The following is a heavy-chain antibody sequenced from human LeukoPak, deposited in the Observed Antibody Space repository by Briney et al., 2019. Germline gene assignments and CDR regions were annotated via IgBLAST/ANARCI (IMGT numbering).Heavy chain of an antibody. D-gene: IGHD3-10*01. Sequence: PGGSLRLSCAASGFTFSDYYMSWIRQAPGKGLEWISYISSSSNTIYYADSVKGRFTISRDNAKNSLYLQMNSLRAEDTAVYYCARDPITMVRGVMGDYWGQGTLVTVSS. CDR3: ARDPITMVRGVMGDY. CDR1: GFTFSDYY. CDR2: ISSSSNTI. V-gene: IGHV3-11*04. J-gene: IGHJ4*02.